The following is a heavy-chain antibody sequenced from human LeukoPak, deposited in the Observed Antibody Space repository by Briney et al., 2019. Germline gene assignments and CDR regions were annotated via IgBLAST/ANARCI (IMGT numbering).Heavy chain of an antibody. CDR1: GFTSSSYW. J-gene: IGHJ6*04. D-gene: IGHD3-10*02. V-gene: IGHV3-48*04. Sequence: PGGSLRLSCAASGFTSSSYWMHWVRQAPGKGLEWVSYISSSGSTIYYADSVKGRFIISRDNAKNSLYLQMNSLGAEDTAVYYCAELGITMIGGVWGKGTTVTISS. CDR3: AELGITMIGGV. CDR2: ISSSGSTI.